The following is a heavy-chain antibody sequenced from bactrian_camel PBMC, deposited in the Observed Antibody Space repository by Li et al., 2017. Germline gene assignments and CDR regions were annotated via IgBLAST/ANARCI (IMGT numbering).Heavy chain of an antibody. CDR1: GFVFSTFW. Sequence: VQLVESGGDLVRPGGSLRLSCAASGFVFSTFWMFWVRQTPGKGLDWVSTISTGGGTTYYVDSVKGRFTISRDNAKNTLYLQLNSLKTEDTAMYYCAARGPYCYTKLSVRDFTYWGQGTQVTVS. CDR2: ISTGGGTT. V-gene: IGHV3S1*01. CDR3: AARGPYCYTKLSVRDFTY. D-gene: IGHD2*01. J-gene: IGHJ6*01.